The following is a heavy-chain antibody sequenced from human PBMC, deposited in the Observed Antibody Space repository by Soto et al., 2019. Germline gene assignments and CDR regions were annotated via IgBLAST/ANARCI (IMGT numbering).Heavy chain of an antibody. J-gene: IGHJ6*02. Sequence: EVQLVESGGGLVQPGGSLRLSCAASGFTFSSYWMHWVRQAPGKGLVWVSRINSDGSSTSYADSVKGRFTISRDNAKNTLYLQMNSLRAEDTAVYYCARDVYSGYDLGYYYYGMDVWGQGTRSPSP. CDR1: GFTFSSYW. CDR2: INSDGSST. CDR3: ARDVYSGYDLGYYYYGMDV. D-gene: IGHD5-12*01. V-gene: IGHV3-74*01.